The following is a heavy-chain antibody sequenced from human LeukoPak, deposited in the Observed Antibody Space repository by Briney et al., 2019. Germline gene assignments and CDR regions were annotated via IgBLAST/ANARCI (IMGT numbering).Heavy chain of an antibody. D-gene: IGHD3-10*01. J-gene: IGHJ4*02. Sequence: KPSETLSLTCAVYGGSFSGYYWSWIRQPPGKGLEWIGEINHSGSTNYNPSLKSRVTISVDTSKNQFSLKLSSVTAADTAVYYCARLGVRGVLRGYDYWGQGTLVTVSS. V-gene: IGHV4-34*01. CDR3: ARLGVRGVLRGYDY. CDR1: GGSFSGYY. CDR2: INHSGST.